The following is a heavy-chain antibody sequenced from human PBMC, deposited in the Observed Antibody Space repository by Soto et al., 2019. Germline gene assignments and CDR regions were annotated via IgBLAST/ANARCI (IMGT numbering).Heavy chain of an antibody. CDR2: IFSNDEK. V-gene: IGHV2-26*01. CDR1: GFSLSNARMG. J-gene: IGHJ6*02. D-gene: IGHD3-16*01. CDR3: ARIGAMSTWDGMDV. Sequence: QVTLKESGPVLVKPTETLTLTCTVSGFSLSNARMGVNWIRQPPGKALEWLAHIFSNDEKSYSTSLNNRLTTSRDTTKGQVVFTMTNVDPVDTATYYCARIGAMSTWDGMDVWGQGTTVTVSS.